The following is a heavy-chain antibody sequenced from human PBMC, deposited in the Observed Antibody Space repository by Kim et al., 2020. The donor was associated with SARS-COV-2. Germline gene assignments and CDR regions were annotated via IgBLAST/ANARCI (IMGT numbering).Heavy chain of an antibody. CDR3: ARRPITIFGVAYYYYYMDV. V-gene: IGHV4-39*01. CDR2: IYYSGST. D-gene: IGHD3-3*01. Sequence: SETLSLTCTVSGGSISSSSYYWGWIRQPPGKGLEWIGSIYYSGSTYYNPSLKSRVTISVDTSKNQFSLKLSSVTAADTAVYYCARRPITIFGVAYYYYYMDVWGEGTTVTVSS. CDR1: GGSISSSSYY. J-gene: IGHJ6*03.